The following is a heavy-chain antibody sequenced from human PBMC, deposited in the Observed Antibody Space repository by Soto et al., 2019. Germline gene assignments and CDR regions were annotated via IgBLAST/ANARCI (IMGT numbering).Heavy chain of an antibody. D-gene: IGHD3-3*01. V-gene: IGHV3-33*01. CDR2: IWYDGSNK. CDR3: ARAKFLERQYYYGMDV. J-gene: IGHJ6*04. CDR1: GFTFSSYG. Sequence: GGSLRLSCAASGFTFSSYGMHWVRQAPGKGLEWVAVIWYDGSNKYYADSVKGRFTISRDNSKNTLYLQMNSLRAEDTAVYYCARAKFLERQYYYGMDVWGKGTTVTVSS.